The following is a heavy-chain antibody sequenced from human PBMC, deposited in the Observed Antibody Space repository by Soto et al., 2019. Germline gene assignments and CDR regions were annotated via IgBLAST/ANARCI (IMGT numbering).Heavy chain of an antibody. V-gene: IGHV3-15*07. D-gene: IGHD3-22*01. CDR3: TTDPIGNTMIVVVTPGNPFDY. Sequence: GGSLRLSCAASVFTFSNAWMNWVRQAPGKGLEWVGRIKSKTDGGTTDYAAPVKGRFTISRDDSKNTLYLQMNSLKTEDTAVYYCTTDPIGNTMIVVVTPGNPFDYWGQGTLVTVSS. CDR1: VFTFSNAW. CDR2: IKSKTDGGTT. J-gene: IGHJ4*02.